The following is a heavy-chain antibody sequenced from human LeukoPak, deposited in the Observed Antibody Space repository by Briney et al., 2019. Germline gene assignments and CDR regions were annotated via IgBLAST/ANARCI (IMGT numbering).Heavy chain of an antibody. V-gene: IGHV4-61*02. J-gene: IGHJ4*02. CDR3: AVGGLAGDY. CDR2: IYTSGST. CDR1: GGSISSGSYY. Sequence: SQTVSLTCSVSGGSISSGSYYWSWIRQPAGKGLEWIGRIYTSGSTNYNPSLKSRVTISVDTSKNQFSLKLSSVTAADTAVYYCAVGGLAGDYWGQGTLVTVSS.